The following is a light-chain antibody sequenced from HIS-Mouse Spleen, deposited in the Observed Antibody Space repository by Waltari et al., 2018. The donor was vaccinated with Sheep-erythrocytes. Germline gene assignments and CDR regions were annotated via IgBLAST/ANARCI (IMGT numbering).Light chain of an antibody. CDR1: NIGSKR. CDR3: QAWDSSTGVV. Sequence: SYVLTQPPSVSVAPGKTARITCGGNNIGSKRVNWYQQKPGQAPVLVVYDDSDRPSGIPERFSGSNSGNTATLTISGTQAMDEADYYCQAWDSSTGVVFGGGTKLTVL. V-gene: IGLV3-21*01. CDR2: DDS. J-gene: IGLJ2*01.